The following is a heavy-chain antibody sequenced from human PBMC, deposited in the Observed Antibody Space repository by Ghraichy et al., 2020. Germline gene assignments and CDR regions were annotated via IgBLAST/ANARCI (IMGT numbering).Heavy chain of an antibody. V-gene: IGHV4-39*01. CDR3: ARHVDYYDGSGYYPAFNF. Sequence: SQTLSLTCTVSGASIKSSDHYWAWFRQPPGKSPEWIGHILYTGNTDYNPYLKSRVTMSVDTSKNGFSLNLSSVTYADTAAYYCARHVDYYDGSGYYPAFNFWGQGILVTVSS. J-gene: IGHJ4*02. CDR1: GASIKSSDHY. D-gene: IGHD3-22*01. CDR2: ILYTGNT.